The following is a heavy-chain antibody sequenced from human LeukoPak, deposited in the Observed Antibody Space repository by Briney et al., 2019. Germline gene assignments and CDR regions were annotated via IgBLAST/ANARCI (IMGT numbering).Heavy chain of an antibody. CDR1: GFTFSHYG. J-gene: IGHJ4*02. CDR3: AKSGIGDGYFDY. V-gene: IGHV3-30*18. D-gene: IGHD3-10*01. CDR2: ISYDGSNQ. Sequence: GGSLRLSCAASGFTFSHYGVHWVRQTPGKGLEWVAIISYDGSNQYYADSVKGRFTISRDNSKNTLYLQMNSLRAEDTAVYYCAKSGIGDGYFDYWGQGTLVTVSS.